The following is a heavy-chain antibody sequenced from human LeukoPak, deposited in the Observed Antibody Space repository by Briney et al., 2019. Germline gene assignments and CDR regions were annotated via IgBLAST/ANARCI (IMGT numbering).Heavy chain of an antibody. J-gene: IGHJ4*02. CDR3: ARDDYGDSGPLFDY. V-gene: IGHV3-23*01. D-gene: IGHD4-17*01. Sequence: GGSLRLSCAASGFTFSSYNMNWVRRAPGQGLEWVSTIRTNGAGTHYADSVRGRFTISRDDSKNALYLQMDSLRAEDAAVYYCARDDYGDSGPLFDYWGQGTLVTVSS. CDR1: GFTFSSYN. CDR2: IRTNGAGT.